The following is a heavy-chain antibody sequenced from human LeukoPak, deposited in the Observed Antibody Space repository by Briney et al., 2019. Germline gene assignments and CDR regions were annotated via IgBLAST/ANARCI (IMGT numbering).Heavy chain of an antibody. CDR3: ARDRREKATTDAFDI. J-gene: IGHJ3*02. V-gene: IGHV1-46*01. CDR1: GYTFTSYY. D-gene: IGHD5-24*01. Sequence: ASVKVSCKASGYTFTSYYMHWVRQAPGQGLEWMGIINPSGGSTSYAQKFQGRVTMTRDTSTSTVYMELSSLRSEDTAVYYCARDRREKATTDAFDIWGQGTMVTVSS. CDR2: INPSGGST.